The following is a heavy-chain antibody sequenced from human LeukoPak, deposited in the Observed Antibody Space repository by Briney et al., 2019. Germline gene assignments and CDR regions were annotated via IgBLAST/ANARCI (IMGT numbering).Heavy chain of an antibody. D-gene: IGHD3-22*01. CDR3: AHRKNYYDSSVFDN. CDR1: GFSLNTRGVG. V-gene: IGHV2-5*02. Sequence: SGPTLVNPTQTLTLTCTFSGFSLNTRGVGVGWIRQPPGRALEWLALIYWDDDRRYSPSLKSRLTITKDTPKNQVVLTMTNMDPVDTATYFCAHRKNYYDSSVFDNWGQGTLVTVSS. J-gene: IGHJ4*02. CDR2: IYWDDDR.